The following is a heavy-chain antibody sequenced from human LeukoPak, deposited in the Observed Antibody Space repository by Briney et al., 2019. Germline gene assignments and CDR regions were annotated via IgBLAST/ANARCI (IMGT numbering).Heavy chain of an antibody. D-gene: IGHD2-15*01. CDR3: ARAPRGGYVNY. J-gene: IGHJ4*02. V-gene: IGHV3-30*04. Sequence: GGSLRLSCAASGFTFSSYAMHWVRQAPGKGLEWVAVISYDGSNKYYADSVKGRFTISRDNAKNTLYLQMNSLRAEDTAVYYCARAPRGGYVNYWGQGTLVTVSS. CDR1: GFTFSSYA. CDR2: ISYDGSNK.